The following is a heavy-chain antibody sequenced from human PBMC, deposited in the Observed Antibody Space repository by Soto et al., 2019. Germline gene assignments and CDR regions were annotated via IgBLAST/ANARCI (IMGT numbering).Heavy chain of an antibody. CDR2: MYSGGST. CDR1: GFTVSSNY. CDR3: ARVAARLEPFRDYYDYYYMDV. Sequence: EVQLVESGGGLVQPGGSLRLSCAASGFTVSSNYMSWVRQAPGKGLEWVSVMYSGGSTYYADSVKGRFTISRHNSKNTLYLQMNSLRAEDTAVYYCARVAARLEPFRDYYDYYYMDVWGKGTTVTVSS. J-gene: IGHJ6*03. D-gene: IGHD6-6*01. V-gene: IGHV3-53*04.